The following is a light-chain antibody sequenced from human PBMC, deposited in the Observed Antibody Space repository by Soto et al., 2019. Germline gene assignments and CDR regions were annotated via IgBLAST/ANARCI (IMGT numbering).Light chain of an antibody. V-gene: IGLV1-44*01. CDR1: SSNIKSNT. CDR3: AAWDDSLNGLYV. CDR2: SNN. J-gene: IGLJ1*01. Sequence: QSLLTQPPSASGTPGQRVSISCSGSSSNIKSNTVNWYQQLPGTAPKLLIYSNNQRPSGVPDRFSGSKSGTSASLAISGLQSEDEADYYCAAWDDSLNGLYVFGTGTKVTVL.